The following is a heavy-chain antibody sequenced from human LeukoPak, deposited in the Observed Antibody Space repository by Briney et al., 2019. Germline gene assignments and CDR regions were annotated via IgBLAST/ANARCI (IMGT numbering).Heavy chain of an antibody. D-gene: IGHD6-25*01. Sequence: GGSLRLSCAASGFTFSNYAMSWVRQAPGKALGWVSAITSGGGTTYYAGSVKGRLTISRDNSKNTLYLQMNSLRAEDTAVYYCARDPPRAAWVFDYWGQGTLVSVSS. CDR2: ITSGGGTT. CDR1: GFTFSNYA. CDR3: ARDPPRAAWVFDY. J-gene: IGHJ4*02. V-gene: IGHV3-23*01.